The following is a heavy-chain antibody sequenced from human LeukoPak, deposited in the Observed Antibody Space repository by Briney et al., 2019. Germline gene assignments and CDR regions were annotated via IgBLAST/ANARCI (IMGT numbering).Heavy chain of an antibody. CDR3: ARVGWPRFVRGFDT. D-gene: IGHD6-6*01. Sequence: ASVKVSCKASGHTFTSYAMNWVRQAPGQGLEWMGWINTNTGNPTYAQGFTGRFVFSLDTSVSTAYLQISSLKAEDTAVYYCARVGWPRFVRGFDTWGQGTLVTVSS. CDR2: INTNTGNP. CDR1: GHTFTSYA. V-gene: IGHV7-4-1*02. J-gene: IGHJ5*02.